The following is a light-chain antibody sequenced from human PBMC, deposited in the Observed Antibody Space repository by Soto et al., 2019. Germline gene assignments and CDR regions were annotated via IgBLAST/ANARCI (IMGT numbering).Light chain of an antibody. CDR3: QQYNTYPWT. CDR1: QSISNR. Sequence: DIQMTQSPSTLSASVGDRVTITCRASQSISNRLAWYQQKPGKAPKYLIYDASSLESGAPSRFSGSGSGTEFTLSISSLQPDDFATYYCQQYNTYPWTFGQGIKVDIK. V-gene: IGKV1-5*01. CDR2: DAS. J-gene: IGKJ1*01.